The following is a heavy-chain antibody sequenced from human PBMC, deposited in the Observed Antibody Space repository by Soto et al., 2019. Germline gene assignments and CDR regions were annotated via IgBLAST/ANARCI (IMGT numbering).Heavy chain of an antibody. CDR3: ARGTHGGLQLWYFDL. J-gene: IGHJ2*01. CDR2: IIPIFGTA. V-gene: IGHV1-69*12. CDR1: GGTFSSYT. Sequence: QVQLVQSGAEVKKPGSSVTVSCKASGGTFSSYTISWVRQAPGQGLEWMGGIIPIFGTANYAQKFQGRVTSPADESRSKAYVELRSVRSEDTAVYYCARGTHGGLQLWYFDLWGRGPLVTVSS. D-gene: IGHD5-12*01.